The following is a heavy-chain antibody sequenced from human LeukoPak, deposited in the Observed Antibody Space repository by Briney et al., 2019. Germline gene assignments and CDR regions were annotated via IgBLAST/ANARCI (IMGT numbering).Heavy chain of an antibody. CDR3: ARQYSYGPVYVLDV. V-gene: IGHV5-51*01. Sequence: ESLKISCKGFGYSFTSYWIAWVRQMPGKGLEWMGRIFPGDSDSNYSPSFQGQVTISADKSISTAYLQWSSLKASDTAIYYCARQYSYGPVYVLDVWGQGTSVTVSS. CDR2: IFPGDSDS. CDR1: GYSFTSYW. J-gene: IGHJ6*02. D-gene: IGHD5-18*01.